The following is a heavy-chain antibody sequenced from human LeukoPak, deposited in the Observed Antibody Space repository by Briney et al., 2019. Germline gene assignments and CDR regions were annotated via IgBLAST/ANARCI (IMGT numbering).Heavy chain of an antibody. CDR3: AKDNSSGWSKLGLYYYYYYYMDV. V-gene: IGHV3-23*01. Sequence: GGSLRLSCAASGFTFSSYGMSWVRQAPGKGLEWVSAISGSGGSTYYADSVKGRFTISRDNSKNTLYLQMNSLRAEDTAVYYCAKDNSSGWSKLGLYYYYYYYMDVWGKGTTVTISS. CDR1: GFTFSSYG. CDR2: ISGSGGST. D-gene: IGHD6-19*01. J-gene: IGHJ6*03.